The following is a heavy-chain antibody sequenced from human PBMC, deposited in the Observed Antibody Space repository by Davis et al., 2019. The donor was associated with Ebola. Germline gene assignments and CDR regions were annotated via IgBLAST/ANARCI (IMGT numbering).Heavy chain of an antibody. CDR1: GYSFTSYW. D-gene: IGHD2-15*01. J-gene: IGHJ4*02. CDR3: ARLAYCNTGSCSLGH. V-gene: IGHV5-10-1*01. CDR2: IDPSDSYT. Sequence: GESLKISCKGSGYSFTSYWISWVRQMPGKGLEWMGRIDPSDSYTNYSPSFQGHVTISADKSITTAYLQWSSLKASDTAMYYCARLAYCNTGSCSLGHWGQGTLVTVSS.